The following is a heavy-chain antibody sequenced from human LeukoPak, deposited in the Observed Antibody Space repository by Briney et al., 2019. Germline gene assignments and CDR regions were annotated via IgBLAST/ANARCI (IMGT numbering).Heavy chain of an antibody. CDR1: GFTSADYA. Sequence: GGSLRLSCTASGFTSADYAMSWVRQAPGKGLEWVGFIRSKAYGGTTEYAASVKGRFTISRDDSKSIAYLQMNSLKTEDTAVYYCTRNNWGGRYFDLWGRGTLVTVSS. CDR3: TRNNWGGRYFDL. J-gene: IGHJ2*01. D-gene: IGHD7-27*01. V-gene: IGHV3-49*04. CDR2: IRSKAYGGTT.